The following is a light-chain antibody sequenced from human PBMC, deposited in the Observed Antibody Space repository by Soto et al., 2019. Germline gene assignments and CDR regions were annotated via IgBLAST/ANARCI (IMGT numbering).Light chain of an antibody. CDR2: AAF. V-gene: IGKV1-39*01. CDR3: QQTLSTPAVT. J-gene: IGKJ4*01. CDR1: QNIFNY. Sequence: DTQMTQSPSSLSASVGDRVTITCRAGQNIFNYLNWYQQKPGKAPNLLIYAAFNLQSGIPSRFSGTGSGTDFILTISSLQPEDFATYYCQQTLSTPAVTFCGGTKVEIK.